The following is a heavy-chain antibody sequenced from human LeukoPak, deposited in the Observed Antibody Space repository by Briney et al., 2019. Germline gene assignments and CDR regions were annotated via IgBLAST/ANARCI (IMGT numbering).Heavy chain of an antibody. CDR3: ARDANPFTMIRGVFDY. CDR1: GGTFSSYA. CDR2: IIPIFGTA. J-gene: IGHJ4*02. V-gene: IGHV1-69*13. D-gene: IGHD3-10*01. Sequence: SVKVSCKASGGTFSSYAISWVRQAPGQGLEWMGGIIPIFGTANYAQKFQGRVTITADESTSTAYMELGSLRSEDTAVYYCARDANPFTMIRGVFDYWGQGTLVTVSS.